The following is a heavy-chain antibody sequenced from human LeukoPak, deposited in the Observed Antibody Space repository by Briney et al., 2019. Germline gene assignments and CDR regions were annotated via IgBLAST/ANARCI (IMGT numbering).Heavy chain of an antibody. Sequence: ASVKASCKASGYTFTSYAMHWVRQAPGQRLEWMGWINAGNGNTKYSQKFQGRVTITRDTSASTAYMELSSLRSEDTAVYYCAREGSSSWYGFDYWGQGTLVTVSS. CDR3: AREGSSSWYGFDY. D-gene: IGHD6-13*01. CDR2: INAGNGNT. J-gene: IGHJ4*02. V-gene: IGHV1-3*01. CDR1: GYTFTSYA.